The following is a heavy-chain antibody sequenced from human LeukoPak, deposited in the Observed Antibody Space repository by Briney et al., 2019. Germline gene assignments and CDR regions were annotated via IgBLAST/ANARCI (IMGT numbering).Heavy chain of an antibody. J-gene: IGHJ3*02. CDR1: GFTFSSYW. D-gene: IGHD6-19*01. CDR3: AREPAARGGRSIAVADDAFDI. CDR2: INSDGSST. V-gene: IGHV3-74*01. Sequence: PGGSLRLSCAASGFTFSSYWMHWVRQAPGKGLVWVSRINSDGSSTSYADSVKGRFTISRDNAKNTLYLQMNSLRAEDTAVYYCAREPAARGGRSIAVADDAFDISGQGTMVTVSS.